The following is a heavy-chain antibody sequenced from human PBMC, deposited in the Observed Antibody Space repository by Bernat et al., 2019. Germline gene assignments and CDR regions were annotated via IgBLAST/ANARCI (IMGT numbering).Heavy chain of an antibody. CDR3: ARGHFFNSF. J-gene: IGHJ4*02. Sequence: QVQLDQWGAGLLKPSETLSITCAVYGGSFSGYYWTWIRQPPGKGLEWIGEVSHTGSANYNPYLKSRVTISVDTAMNQFSLRLTSVTAADTAVYYCARGHFFNSFWGRGTPVTVSS. V-gene: IGHV4-34*01. CDR2: VSHTGSA. CDR1: GGSFSGYY.